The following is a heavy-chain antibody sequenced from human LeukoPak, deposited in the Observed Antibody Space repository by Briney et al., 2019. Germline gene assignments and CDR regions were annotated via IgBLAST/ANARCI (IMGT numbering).Heavy chain of an antibody. J-gene: IGHJ4*02. CDR1: GGTFSSYA. V-gene: IGHV1-69*05. CDR3: AQMVRGVNPDYYDSSGYYQPFDY. Sequence: GASVKVSCKASGGTFSSYAISWVRQAPGQGLEWMGGIIPIFGTANYAQKFQSRVTITTDESTSTAYMELSSLRSEDTAVYYCAQMVRGVNPDYYDSSGYYQPFDYWGQGTLVTVSS. CDR2: IIPIFGTA. D-gene: IGHD3-22*01.